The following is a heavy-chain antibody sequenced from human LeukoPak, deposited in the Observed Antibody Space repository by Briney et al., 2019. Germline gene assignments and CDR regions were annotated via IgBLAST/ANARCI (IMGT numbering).Heavy chain of an antibody. CDR1: GGSISSGGYS. D-gene: IGHD3-10*01. J-gene: IGHJ5*01. CDR3: ARSYYYGSGSLNWFDS. CDR2: IYHSGST. V-gene: IGHV4-30-2*01. Sequence: SETLSLTCAVSGGSISSGGYSWSWIRQPPGKGLEWIGYIYHSGSTYYNPSLKSRVTISVDRSKNQFSLKLSSVTAADTAVYYCARSYYYGSGSLNWFDSWGQGTLVTVSS.